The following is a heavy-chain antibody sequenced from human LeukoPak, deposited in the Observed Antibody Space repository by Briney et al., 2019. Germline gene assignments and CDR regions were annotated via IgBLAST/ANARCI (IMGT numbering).Heavy chain of an antibody. CDR2: INHSGST. CDR3: ARGRDGQQLERSKAYNWFDP. J-gene: IGHJ5*02. Sequence: PSETLSLTCAVYGGSFSGYYWSWIRQPPGKGLEWIGEINHSGSTNYNPSLKSRVTISVDTSKNQFSLKLSSVTAADTAVYYCARGRDGQQLERSKAYNWFDPWGQGTLVTVSS. D-gene: IGHD6-13*01. V-gene: IGHV4-34*01. CDR1: GGSFSGYY.